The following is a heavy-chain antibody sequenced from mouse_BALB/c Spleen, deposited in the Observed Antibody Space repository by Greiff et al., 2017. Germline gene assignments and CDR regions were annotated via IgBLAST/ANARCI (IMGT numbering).Heavy chain of an antibody. D-gene: IGHD2-4*01. CDR3: TRSYYDYDDGWDY. J-gene: IGHJ2*01. CDR1: GYTFTSYW. Sequence: LQQPGSELVRPGASVKLSCKASGYTFTSYWMHWVKQRPGQGLEWIGNIYPGSGSTNYDEKFKSKATLTVDTSSSTAYMQLSSLTSEDSAVYYCTRSYYDYDDGWDYWGQGTTLTVSS. CDR2: IYPGSGST. V-gene: IGHV1S22*01.